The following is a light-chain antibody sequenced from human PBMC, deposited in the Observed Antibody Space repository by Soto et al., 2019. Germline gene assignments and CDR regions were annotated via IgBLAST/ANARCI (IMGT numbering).Light chain of an antibody. CDR2: AAS. V-gene: IGKV1-9*01. CDR1: QGIGSY. Sequence: IQLTQSPSSLSASVGDRVTITCRASQGIGSYLAWYQQKPGEAPKLLIFAASTLQSGVPSRFSGSGFGTEFTLTISSLQPDDFATYYCQQYNSYRAFGQGTKVDIK. CDR3: QQYNSYRA. J-gene: IGKJ1*01.